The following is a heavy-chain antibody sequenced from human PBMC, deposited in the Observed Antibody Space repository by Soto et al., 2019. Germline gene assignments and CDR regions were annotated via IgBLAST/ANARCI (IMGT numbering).Heavy chain of an antibody. CDR1: GGTFSSYA. J-gene: IGHJ4*02. Sequence: QVQLVQSGAEVKKPGSSVKVSCKASGGTFSSYAISWVRQAPGQGLEWMGGIIPIFGTANYAQKFQGRVTITADESTSTAYMELSSLRSEDTAVYYCARDRFRDVYYDSSGYLLWREFDYWGQGTLVTVSS. V-gene: IGHV1-69*01. D-gene: IGHD3-22*01. CDR2: IIPIFGTA. CDR3: ARDRFRDVYYDSSGYLLWREFDY.